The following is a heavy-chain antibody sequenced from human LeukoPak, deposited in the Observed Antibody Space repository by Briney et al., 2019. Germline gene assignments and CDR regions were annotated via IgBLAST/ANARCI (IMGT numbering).Heavy chain of an antibody. J-gene: IGHJ4*02. CDR3: AGVVVTGLSSDY. Sequence: SETLSLTCSASGDSIRGSTYYWGWIRQPPGKDLEWIGNIYFSGTTFYNPSLKGRVTLSIDTSKNQFSLKLNSLTAADTAVYQCAGVVVTGLSSDYWGQGTLVTVSA. V-gene: IGHV4-39*01. CDR1: GDSIRGSTYY. CDR2: IYFSGTT. D-gene: IGHD2-21*02.